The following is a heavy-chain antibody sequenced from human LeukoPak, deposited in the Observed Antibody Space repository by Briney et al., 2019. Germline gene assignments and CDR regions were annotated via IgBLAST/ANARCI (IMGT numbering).Heavy chain of an antibody. J-gene: IGHJ4*02. CDR2: IDPSGSYT. D-gene: IGHD6-19*01. V-gene: IGHV5-10-1*01. CDR1: GYSFTTYW. CDR3: AVLIAVPGRYYFDY. Sequence: GESLKISCKGSGYSFTTYWITWVRQMPGKGLEWMGRIDPSGSYTNYSPSFQGHVTISADKSISTAYLQWSSLKASDTAMYYCAVLIAVPGRYYFDYWGQGTLVTVSS.